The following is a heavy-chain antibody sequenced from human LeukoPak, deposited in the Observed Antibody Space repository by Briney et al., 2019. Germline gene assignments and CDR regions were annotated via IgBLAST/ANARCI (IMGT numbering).Heavy chain of an antibody. CDR3: ARVGDYALKD. V-gene: IGHV4-4*07. CDR1: GGSISNYY. CDR2: FYNSGST. Sequence: SETLSLTCSVSGGSISNYYWSWIRQPAGKGLEWIERFYNSGSTNCNPSLKSRVTMSVDTSKNQFSLKLSFVTAADTAVYYCARVGDYALKDWGQGTLVTVSS. J-gene: IGHJ4*02. D-gene: IGHD3-16*01.